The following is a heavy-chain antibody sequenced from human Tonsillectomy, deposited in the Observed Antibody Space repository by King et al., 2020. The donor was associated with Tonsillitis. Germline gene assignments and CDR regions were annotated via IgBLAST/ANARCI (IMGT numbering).Heavy chain of an antibody. CDR2: IIPMLDIA. CDR3: AKCSTGGPYYFYYGMDV. Sequence: QLVQSGAEVKKPGSSVKVSCKASGGTFSNYAISWVRQAPGQGLEWMGRIIPMLDIANYAQNFQGRVTTTADKSTSTAYMELSSLRSEDTAVYYCAKCSTGGPYYFYYGMDVWGQGTTVTVSS. V-gene: IGHV1-69*04. D-gene: IGHD4-17*01. J-gene: IGHJ6*02. CDR1: GGTFSNYA.